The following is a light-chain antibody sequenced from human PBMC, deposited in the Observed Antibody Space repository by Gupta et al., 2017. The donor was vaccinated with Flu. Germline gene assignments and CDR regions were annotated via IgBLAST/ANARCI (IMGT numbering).Light chain of an antibody. V-gene: IGLV2-23*01. Sequence: QSALTQPASVSGSPGQSITSSCTGTSSDVGSYNLVSWYQQHPGKAPKLMIYEGSKRPSGVSNRFSGSKSGNTASLTISGLQAEDEADYYCCSYAGSVFGGGTKLTVL. CDR2: EGS. CDR3: CSYAGSV. J-gene: IGLJ2*01. CDR1: SSDVGSYNL.